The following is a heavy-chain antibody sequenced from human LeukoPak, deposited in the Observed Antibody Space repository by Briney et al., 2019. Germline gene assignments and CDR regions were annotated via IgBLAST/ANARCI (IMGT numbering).Heavy chain of an antibody. J-gene: IGHJ4*02. CDR2: ISSSGSTI. D-gene: IGHD5-24*01. CDR1: GFTFSDYY. CDR3: ARSPEMATIMADY. V-gene: IGHV3-11*01. Sequence: PGGSLRPACAASGFTFSDYYIRWIRQAPGKGLEWVSYISSSGSTIYYADSVKGRFNHSRDNAKNSLYLQMNSLRAEDKAVYYCARSPEMATIMADYLGQGTMVTVSS.